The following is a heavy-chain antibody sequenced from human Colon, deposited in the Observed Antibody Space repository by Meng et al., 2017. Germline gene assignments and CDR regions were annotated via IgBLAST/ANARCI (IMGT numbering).Heavy chain of an antibody. J-gene: IGHJ4*02. Sequence: QVQLEESGPGLVEPSGTLSLTCAVSGGSLSNSNWGSWVRQSTGKGLEWIGEIYHSGNTNYNPSLKSRVTISVDKSKNQFSLKVSSVTAADTAVYYCASRGFSYGYVSFWGQGTLVTVSS. CDR2: IYHSGNT. V-gene: IGHV4-4*02. CDR1: GGSLSNSNW. CDR3: ASRGFSYGYVSF. D-gene: IGHD5-18*01.